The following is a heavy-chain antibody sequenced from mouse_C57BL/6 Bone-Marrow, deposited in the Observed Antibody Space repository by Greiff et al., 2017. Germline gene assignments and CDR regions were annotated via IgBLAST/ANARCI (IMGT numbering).Heavy chain of an antibody. CDR2: IHPNSGST. J-gene: IGHJ2*01. CDR1: GYTSTSYW. V-gene: IGHV1-64*01. Sequence: QVQLKQPGAELVKPGASVKLSCKASGYTSTSYWMHWVKQRPGQGLEWIGMIHPNSGSTNYNEKFKSKATLTVDKSSSTAYMQLSSLTSEDSAVYYCARRGSYYYGSSYGDWGQGTTLTVSS. D-gene: IGHD1-1*01. CDR3: ARRGSYYYGSSYGD.